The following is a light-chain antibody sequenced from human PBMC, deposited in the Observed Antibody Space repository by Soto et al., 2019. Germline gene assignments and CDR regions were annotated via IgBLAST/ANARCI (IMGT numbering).Light chain of an antibody. Sequence: QSALTQPASVSGSRGQSIIISCVGRNTDVGQDKSVSWYQQGPGKAPKLLIFEVTNRPSGISDRFSGFKSANTAYLTISGVQPEDEADYHCSSYTTIKTVVFGGGTKLTVL. J-gene: IGLJ2*01. V-gene: IGLV2-14*01. CDR1: NTDVGQDKS. CDR2: EVT. CDR3: SSYTTIKTVV.